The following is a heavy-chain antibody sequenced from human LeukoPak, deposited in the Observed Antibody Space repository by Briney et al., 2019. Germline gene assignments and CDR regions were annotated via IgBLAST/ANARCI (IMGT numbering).Heavy chain of an antibody. Sequence: SETLSVNCTVSGGSISSGDYYWSWIRQPPGKGLEWIGYIYYSGSTYYNPSLKSRVTISVDTSKNQFFLKLSSVTAADTAVYYCARRRGYYYYYGMDVWGQGTTVTVSS. V-gene: IGHV4-30-4*01. J-gene: IGHJ6*02. CDR1: GGSISSGDYY. CDR3: ARRRGYYYYYGMDV. CDR2: IYYSGST.